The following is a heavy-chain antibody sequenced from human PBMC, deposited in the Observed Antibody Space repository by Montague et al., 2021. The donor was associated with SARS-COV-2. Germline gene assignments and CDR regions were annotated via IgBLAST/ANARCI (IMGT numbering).Heavy chain of an antibody. CDR2: INHSGST. Sequence: SETLSLTCAVYGGSFSGYYWSWIRQPPGKGLEWIGEINHSGSTNYNPSLKSRVSISVDTSKNQFSLKLSSVTAADTAVYYCARGAPTITMLVVVFTGAGWDFDLWGRGTLVTVSS. CDR3: ARGAPTITMLVVVFTGAGWDFDL. V-gene: IGHV4-34*01. CDR1: GGSFSGYY. J-gene: IGHJ2*01. D-gene: IGHD3-22*01.